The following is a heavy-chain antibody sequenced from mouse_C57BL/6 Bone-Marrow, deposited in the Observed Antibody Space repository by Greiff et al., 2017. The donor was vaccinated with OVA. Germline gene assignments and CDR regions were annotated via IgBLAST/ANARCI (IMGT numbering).Heavy chain of an antibody. CDR1: GFNIKDDY. J-gene: IGHJ1*03. Sequence: VQLQQSGAELVRPGASVKLSCTASGFNIKDDYMHWVKQRPEQGLEWIGWIDPENGDTEYASKFQGKATITADTSSNTAYLQLSSLTSEDTAVYYSTSITTVVAKGSRYFDVWGTGTTVTVSS. CDR3: TSITTVVAKGSRYFDV. CDR2: IDPENGDT. V-gene: IGHV14-4*01. D-gene: IGHD1-1*01.